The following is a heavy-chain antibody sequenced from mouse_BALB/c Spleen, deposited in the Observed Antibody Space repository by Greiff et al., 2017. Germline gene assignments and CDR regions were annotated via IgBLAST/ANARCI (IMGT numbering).Heavy chain of an antibody. V-gene: IGHV4-1*02. CDR2: INPDSSTI. Sequence: EVKLMESGGGLVQPGGSLKLSCAASGFAFSRYWMSWVRQAPGKGLEWIGEINPDSSTINYTPSLKDKFIISRDNAKNTLYLQMSKVRSEDTALYYCARPRVYGNYEAWFAYWGQGTLVTVSA. CDR1: GFAFSRYW. D-gene: IGHD2-1*01. CDR3: ARPRVYGNYEAWFAY. J-gene: IGHJ3*01.